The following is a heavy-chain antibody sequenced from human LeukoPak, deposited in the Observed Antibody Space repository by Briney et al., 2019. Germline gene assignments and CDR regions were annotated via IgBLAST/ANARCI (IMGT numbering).Heavy chain of an antibody. J-gene: IGHJ4*02. CDR1: GYTFTGYY. CDR2: IHPNSGDT. Sequence: ASVKVSCKASGYTFTGYYLHWVRQAPGQGLEWMGWIHPNSGDTNHAQRFQGRLTMTRDTSISTAYMNLSSLSSDDTAIYYCANIRSGYWGEGTLVTVSS. CDR3: ANIRSGY. D-gene: IGHD3-10*01. V-gene: IGHV1-2*02.